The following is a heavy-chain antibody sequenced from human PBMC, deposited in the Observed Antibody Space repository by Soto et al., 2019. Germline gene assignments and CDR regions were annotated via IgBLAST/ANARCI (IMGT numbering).Heavy chain of an antibody. D-gene: IGHD2-21*01. V-gene: IGHV3-30-3*01. CDR3: AREGWIWGTNICYFSGRDV. J-gene: IGHJ6*04. CDR1: GFTFSTYS. CDR2: VSSDGTRT. Sequence: QVQLVESGGGLVQPGRSLRLSCAGSGFTFSTYSVHWVRQAPGKGLEWVAVVSSDGTRTYYADSVKGRFTISRDNSMEKFFMKMKGVRVEKTVVYYWAREGWIWGTNICYFSGRDVGAKGPTATVS.